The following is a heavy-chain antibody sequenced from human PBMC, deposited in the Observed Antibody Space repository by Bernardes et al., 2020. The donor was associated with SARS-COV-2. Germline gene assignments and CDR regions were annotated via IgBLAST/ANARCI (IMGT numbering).Heavy chain of an antibody. Sequence: SVKVSCKASGGTFSSYAISWVRQAPGQGLEWMGRIIPIFGTANYAQKFQGRVTITADESTSTAYMELSSLRSEDTAVYYCATGKDYYDSSGYYDPSYYFDYWGQGTLVTVSS. D-gene: IGHD3-22*01. J-gene: IGHJ4*02. CDR1: GGTFSSYA. V-gene: IGHV1-69*13. CDR2: IIPIFGTA. CDR3: ATGKDYYDSSGYYDPSYYFDY.